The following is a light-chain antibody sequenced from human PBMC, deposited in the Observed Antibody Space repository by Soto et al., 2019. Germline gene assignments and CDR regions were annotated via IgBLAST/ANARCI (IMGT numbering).Light chain of an antibody. V-gene: IGLV2-14*01. Sequence: QSALTQPASVSGSPGQSITISCTGTSSDVGGYNYVSWYQQHPGKAPKLMIYDVSNRPSGVSNRFSGSKSGNTASLTISGLQAEDEADYDCSSYTSSSTPVFGTGTKVTVL. J-gene: IGLJ1*01. CDR1: SSDVGGYNY. CDR2: DVS. CDR3: SSYTSSSTPV.